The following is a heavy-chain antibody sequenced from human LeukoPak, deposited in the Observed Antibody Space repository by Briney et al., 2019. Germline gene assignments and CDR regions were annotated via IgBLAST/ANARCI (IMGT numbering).Heavy chain of an antibody. D-gene: IGHD3-3*01. CDR1: GGSISSGSYH. CDR2: IYTSGST. V-gene: IGHV4-61*02. Sequence: SETLSLTCTVSGGSISSGSYHWSWIRQPAGKGLEWTGRIYTSGSTNYNPSLKSRVTISVDTSKNQFSLKLSSVTAADTAVYYCARDPDYDFWSGYYDYWGQGTLVTVSS. J-gene: IGHJ4*02. CDR3: ARDPDYDFWSGYYDY.